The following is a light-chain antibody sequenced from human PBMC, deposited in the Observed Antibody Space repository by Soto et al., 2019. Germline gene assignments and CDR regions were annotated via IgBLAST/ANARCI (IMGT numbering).Light chain of an antibody. V-gene: IGKV1-39*01. J-gene: IGKJ5*01. Sequence: DIQMTQSPSTLSASLGDRVTITCRASQTISSWLAWYQQKPGKAPKLLIYDASILQSGVPSRFSGSGSGTDFTLTISSLQPEDFATYYCQQSYSTPITFGQGTRLEI. CDR1: QTISSW. CDR3: QQSYSTPIT. CDR2: DAS.